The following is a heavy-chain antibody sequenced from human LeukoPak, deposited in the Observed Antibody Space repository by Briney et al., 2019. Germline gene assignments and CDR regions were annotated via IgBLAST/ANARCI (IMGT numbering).Heavy chain of an antibody. D-gene: IGHD3-22*01. CDR1: GFTFSSYG. J-gene: IGHJ3*02. CDR2: ISYDGSNK. CDR3: ANTYYYDSSGYPHDAFDI. V-gene: IGHV3-30*18. Sequence: GGSLRLSCAASGFTFSSYGMHWVRQAPGKGLEWVAVISYDGSNKYYTDSVKGRFTISRDNSKNTPYLQMNSLRAEDTAVYYCANTYYYDSSGYPHDAFDIWGQGTMLTVSP.